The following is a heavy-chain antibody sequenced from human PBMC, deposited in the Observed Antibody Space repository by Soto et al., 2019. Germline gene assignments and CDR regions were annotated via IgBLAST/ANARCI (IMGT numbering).Heavy chain of an antibody. J-gene: IGHJ4*02. D-gene: IGHD6-13*01. Sequence: SETLSLTCTVSGGSISSNYWTWIRQPPGKGLEWIGYVYNSGSTNYNPSLKRRVTISEDTCKSQFSLKVNSMTAADTAVYYCARYRREAVAGYTLDNWGQGFLVIVSS. CDR3: ARYRREAVAGYTLDN. CDR1: GGSISSNY. CDR2: VYNSGST. V-gene: IGHV4-59*13.